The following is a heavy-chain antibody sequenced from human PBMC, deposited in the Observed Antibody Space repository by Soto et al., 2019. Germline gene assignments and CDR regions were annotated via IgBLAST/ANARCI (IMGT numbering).Heavy chain of an antibody. J-gene: IGHJ6*02. Sequence: WESLRLSCAASGFTFSSYWMHWVRHAPGKGLVWVSRINSDGSSTSYADSVKGRFTISRDNAKNTLYLQMNSLRAEDTAVYYWARGIAECYYYYYGMDVWGQGTTVTVSS. D-gene: IGHD6-13*01. CDR2: INSDGSST. V-gene: IGHV3-74*01. CDR1: GFTFSSYW. CDR3: ARGIAECYYYYYGMDV.